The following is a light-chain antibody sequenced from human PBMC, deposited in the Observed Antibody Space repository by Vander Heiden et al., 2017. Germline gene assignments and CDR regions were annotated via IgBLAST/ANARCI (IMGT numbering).Light chain of an antibody. J-gene: IGLJ2*01. CDR3: NSRDTSRNHLV. Sequence: SSELTQDPAVSVALGQTVRITCQGDSLRSYYASWYQQKPGQAPLLVIYARNNRPSGIPDRFSGSSSGNTASLTITGTQAEDEADYYCNSRDTSRNHLVFGGGTKLTVL. CDR1: SLRSYY. V-gene: IGLV3-19*01. CDR2: ARN.